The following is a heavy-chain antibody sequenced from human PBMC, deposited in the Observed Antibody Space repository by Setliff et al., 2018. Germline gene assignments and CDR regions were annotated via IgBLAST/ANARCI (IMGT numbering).Heavy chain of an antibody. D-gene: IGHD5-18*01. CDR1: GGSISSHY. CDR2: IYYNGST. CDR3: ARSRGYSYGFFDY. V-gene: IGHV4-59*11. J-gene: IGHJ4*02. Sequence: SETLSLTCTVSGGSISSHYWSWIRQPPGKGLEWIGSIYYNGSTNYNPSLKSRVTISVDTSKNQSSLKLSSVTAADTAVYYCARSRGYSYGFFDYWGQGTLVTVSS.